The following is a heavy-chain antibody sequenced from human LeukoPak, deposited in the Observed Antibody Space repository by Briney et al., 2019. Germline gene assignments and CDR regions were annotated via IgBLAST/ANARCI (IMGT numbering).Heavy chain of an antibody. V-gene: IGHV4-59*01. Sequence: SETLSLTCTVSGGSIYNYYWGWIRQPPGKGLEWIGRIYYSGTTNYNPSLEGRVTISVDTSKNQFSLKLNSVTAADTAVYYCARSGDYYDTSGWGYFDYWGQGTLVTVYS. J-gene: IGHJ4*02. CDR2: IYYSGTT. CDR3: ARSGDYYDTSGWGYFDY. D-gene: IGHD3-22*01. CDR1: GGSIYNYY.